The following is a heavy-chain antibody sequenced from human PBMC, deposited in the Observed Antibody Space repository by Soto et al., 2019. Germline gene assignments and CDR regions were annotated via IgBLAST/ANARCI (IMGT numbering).Heavy chain of an antibody. D-gene: IGHD6-19*01. CDR2: INPSGGST. J-gene: IGHJ4*02. Sequence: QVQLVQSGAEVKKPGASVKVSCKASGXTFXXXXMHWVRQAPGQWLEWMGIINPSGGSTSYAQKXXXXXXXXXXXXXXXXXXXXXXXXXXXTXXXXXXREAGAFDYWGQGTLVTVSS. V-gene: IGHV1-46*01. CDR1: GXTFXXXX. CDR3: XREAGAFDY.